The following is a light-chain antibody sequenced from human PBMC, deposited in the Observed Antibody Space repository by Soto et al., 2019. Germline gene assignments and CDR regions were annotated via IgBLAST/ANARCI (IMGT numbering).Light chain of an antibody. J-gene: IGKJ1*01. CDR3: QQSYTAPRT. CDR1: QSISSY. V-gene: IGKV1-39*01. CDR2: AAS. Sequence: DIQMTQSPSSLSASVGDRVTITCRASQSISSYLNWYQQKPGKAPKLLIYAASSLQSGVPSRFSGSGSGTDFTLTINSLQPEDFATYYCQQSYTAPRTFGQGNKVDIK.